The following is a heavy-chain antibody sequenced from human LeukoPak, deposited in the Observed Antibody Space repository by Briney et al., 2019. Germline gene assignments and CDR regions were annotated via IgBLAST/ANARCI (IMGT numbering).Heavy chain of an antibody. J-gene: IGHJ4*02. D-gene: IGHD1-26*01. V-gene: IGHV1-46*01. CDR2: INIPSGGST. CDR3: AREKGGSYWDY. Sequence: ASAKVSCKASGYSFTTYYIHWVRQAPGQGLEWVGIINIPSGGSTRYAQNFQGRVTMTRDTSTSTVYMELTSLRSEDTAVYYCAREKGGSYWDYWGQGTLVTVSS. CDR1: GYSFTTYY.